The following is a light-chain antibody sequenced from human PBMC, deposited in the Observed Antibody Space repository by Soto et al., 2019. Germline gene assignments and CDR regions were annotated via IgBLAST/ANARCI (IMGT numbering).Light chain of an antibody. Sequence: QSMLTQPPSASGTPGQRVIISCSGSSSNIGRDYVYWYQQLPETAPKLLIYRNNQRPSGVPDRFSGSKSGTSASLAISGLRSEDEADYYCAAWDDSLSAVLFGGGTKLTVL. CDR2: RNN. V-gene: IGLV1-47*01. CDR1: SSNIGRDY. CDR3: AAWDDSLSAVL. J-gene: IGLJ2*01.